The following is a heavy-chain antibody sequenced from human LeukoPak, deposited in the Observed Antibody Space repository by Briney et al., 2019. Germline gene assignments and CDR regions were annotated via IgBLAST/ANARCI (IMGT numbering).Heavy chain of an antibody. J-gene: IGHJ4*01. CDR2: ISGMGHDI. D-gene: IGHD4-23*01. Sequence: GGSLRLSCVVSGLSFSDSYMTWIRQTPGMGLESLAYISGMGHDIYYADSVKGRFTISRDNAKNSLHLQMNSLRPEDTALYYCSTGPRSLPYWGPGTLVTVSS. V-gene: IGHV3-11*01. CDR3: STGPRSLPY. CDR1: GLSFSDSY.